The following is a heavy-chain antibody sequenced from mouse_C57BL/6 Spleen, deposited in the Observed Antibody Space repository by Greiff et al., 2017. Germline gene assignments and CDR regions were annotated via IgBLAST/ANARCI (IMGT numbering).Heavy chain of an antibody. CDR3: ARYGGNYRLAY. CDR1: GSTFTDYN. J-gene: IGHJ3*01. D-gene: IGHD1-1*02. Sequence: EVQLQQSGPELVKPGASVKIPCKASGSTFTDYNMDWVKQSHGKSLEWIGDINPNNGCTIYNQKFKGKATLTVDKSSSTAYMELRSLTSEDTAVYYCARYGGNYRLAYWGQGTLVTVSA. CDR2: INPNNGCT. V-gene: IGHV1-18*01.